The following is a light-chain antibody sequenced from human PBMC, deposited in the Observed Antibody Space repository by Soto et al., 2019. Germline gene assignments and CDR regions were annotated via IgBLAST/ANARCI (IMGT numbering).Light chain of an antibody. CDR2: GAS. CDR3: QRYGT. CDR1: QSVSSNY. V-gene: IGKV3-20*01. J-gene: IGKJ1*01. Sequence: EIVLTQSPGTLSLSPGERAPLSCRASQSVSSNYLAWYQQKPGQPPRLLIYGASRRATGIPDRFSGSGSGSDFTLTISRLEPEDFAVYYCQRYGTFGQGTKVDIK.